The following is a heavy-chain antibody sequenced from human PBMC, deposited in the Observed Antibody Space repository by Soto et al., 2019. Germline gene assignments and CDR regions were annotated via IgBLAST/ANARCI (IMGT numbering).Heavy chain of an antibody. D-gene: IGHD3-3*01. CDR3: ATIRDFGVVIIIADY. J-gene: IGHJ4*02. Sequence: EVQLLESGGGLVQPGGSLRLSCAASGFTFSSYAMSWVRQAPGKGLEWVSAISGSGGSTYYADSVKGRFTISRDNSKNTLYLQMNSLRAEDTAVYYCATIRDFGVVIIIADYWGQGTLVTVSS. CDR2: ISGSGGST. CDR1: GFTFSSYA. V-gene: IGHV3-23*01.